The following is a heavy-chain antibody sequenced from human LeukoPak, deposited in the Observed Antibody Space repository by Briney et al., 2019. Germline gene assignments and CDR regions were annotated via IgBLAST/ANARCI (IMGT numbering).Heavy chain of an antibody. J-gene: IGHJ4*02. CDR1: GFTFSSYG. V-gene: IGHV3-30*18. CDR2: ISYDGSNK. CDR3: AKDDYSGYFDY. Sequence: GGSLRLSCAASGFTFSSYGMHWVRQAPGKGLEWVAVISYDGSNKYYADSVKGRFTISRDNSKNTLYLQMNSLRAEDTAVYYCAKDDYSGYFDYWGQGTLVTVSS. D-gene: IGHD4-11*01.